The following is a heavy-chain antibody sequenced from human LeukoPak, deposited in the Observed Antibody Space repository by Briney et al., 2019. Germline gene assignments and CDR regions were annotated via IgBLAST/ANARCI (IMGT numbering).Heavy chain of an antibody. CDR1: GFTFSSYG. D-gene: IGHD1-1*01. CDR3: AKDFRVGTTVYYYYYMDV. J-gene: IGHJ6*03. Sequence: GGSLRLSCAASGFTFSSYGMHWVRQAPGKGLEWVAFIRYDGSNKYYADSVKGRFTISRDNSKNTLYLQMNSLRAEDAAVYYCAKDFRVGTTVYYYYYMDVWGKGTTVTISS. V-gene: IGHV3-30*02. CDR2: IRYDGSNK.